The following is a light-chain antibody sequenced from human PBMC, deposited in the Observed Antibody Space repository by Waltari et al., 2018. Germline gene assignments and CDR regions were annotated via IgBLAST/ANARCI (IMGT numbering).Light chain of an antibody. J-gene: IGLJ1*01. CDR3: CSYAGSSTYV. V-gene: IGLV2-23*01. CDR2: EGS. Sequence: QSALPQPASVSGSPGHTITISCTVTSSDVGSNNLFSWYQQHPGKAPKLMLYEGSKRPSGVSNRFSGSKSGNTASLTISGLQAEDEADYYCCSYAGSSTYVFGTGTKVTVL. CDR1: SSDVGSNNL.